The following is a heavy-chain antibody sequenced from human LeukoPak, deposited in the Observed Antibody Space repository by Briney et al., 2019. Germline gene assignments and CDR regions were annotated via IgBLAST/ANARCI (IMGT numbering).Heavy chain of an antibody. CDR3: ARDLLGYCSGGSCYFGGASFDY. V-gene: IGHV4-38-2*02. J-gene: IGHJ4*02. CDR1: GYSISSGYY. CDR2: IYHSGST. D-gene: IGHD2-15*01. Sequence: SETLSLTCAVSGYSISSGYYWGWIRQPPGKGLEWIGSIYHSGSTYYNPSLKSRVTISVDTSKNQFSLKLSSVTAADTAVYYCARDLLGYCSGGSCYFGGASFDYWGQGTLVTVSS.